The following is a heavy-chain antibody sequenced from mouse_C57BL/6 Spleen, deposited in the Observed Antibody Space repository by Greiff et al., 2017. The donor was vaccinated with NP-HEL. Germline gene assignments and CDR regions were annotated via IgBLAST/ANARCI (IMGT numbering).Heavy chain of an antibody. Sequence: VQLQQSGAELVRPGTSVKVSCKASGYAFTNYLIEWVKQRPGQGLEWIGVINPGSGGTNYNEKFKGKATLTADKSSSTAYMQLSSLTYEEAAVYFCARDTTGWYFDVWGTGTTVTVSS. D-gene: IGHD1-1*01. V-gene: IGHV1-54*01. CDR1: GYAFTNYL. J-gene: IGHJ1*03. CDR2: INPGSGGT. CDR3: ARDTTGWYFDV.